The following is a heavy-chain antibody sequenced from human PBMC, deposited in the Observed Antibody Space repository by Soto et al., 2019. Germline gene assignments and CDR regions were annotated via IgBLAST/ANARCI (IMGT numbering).Heavy chain of an antibody. CDR2: FTATGDTT. J-gene: IGHJ5*02. Sequence: EVHLLESGGGLVQPGGSLRLSCAASGFTFSRFAMSWVRQAPGKGLEWVSGFTATGDTTYYVDSVKGRFTISRHNAQNTLYLQMNSLRDEDTAVYYCARDPLLYDSNWYPNWFGPWGQGTLVTGSS. CDR1: GFTFSRFA. D-gene: IGHD3-22*01. V-gene: IGHV3-23*01. CDR3: ARDPLLYDSNWYPNWFGP.